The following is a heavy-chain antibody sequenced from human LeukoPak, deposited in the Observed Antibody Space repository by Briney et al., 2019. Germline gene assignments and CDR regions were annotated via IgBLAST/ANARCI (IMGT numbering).Heavy chain of an antibody. J-gene: IGHJ4*02. CDR3: AGGNYDFWSGSDY. D-gene: IGHD3-3*01. CDR2: IYYSGST. V-gene: IGHV4-61*01. CDR1: GGSVSSGSYY. Sequence: PSETLSLTCTVSGGSVSSGSYYWSWIRQPPGKGLEWIGFIYYSGSTNYNPSLKSRVTISVDTSKNQFSLKLSSVTAADTAVYYCAGGNYDFWSGSDYWGQGTLVTVSS.